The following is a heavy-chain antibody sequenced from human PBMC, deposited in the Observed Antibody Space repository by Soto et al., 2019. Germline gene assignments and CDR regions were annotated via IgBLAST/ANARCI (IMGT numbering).Heavy chain of an antibody. CDR1: GGTISSSSYY. Sequence: SETLSLTSTFSGGTISSSSYYWGWIRKPPGKGLEWIGSIYYSGSTYYNPSLKSRVTISVDTSKNQFSLKLSSVTAADTAVYYCARQEYFDWLHWFDPWGQGTLVTVSS. V-gene: IGHV4-39*01. CDR3: ARQEYFDWLHWFDP. J-gene: IGHJ5*02. CDR2: IYYSGST. D-gene: IGHD3-9*01.